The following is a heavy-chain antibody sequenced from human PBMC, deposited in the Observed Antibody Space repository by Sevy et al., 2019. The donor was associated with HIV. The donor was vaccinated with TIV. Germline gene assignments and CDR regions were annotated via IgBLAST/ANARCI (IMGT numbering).Heavy chain of an antibody. Sequence: GGSLRLSCAASGFTFSSYEMNWVRQAPGKGLEWVSYISSSGSTIYYADSVKGRFTISRDNAKNSLYLQMNSLRAEDTAVYYCASSGPASGRNFDYWGQGTLVTVSS. V-gene: IGHV3-48*03. J-gene: IGHJ4*02. CDR3: ASSGPASGRNFDY. D-gene: IGHD2-2*01. CDR2: ISSSGSTI. CDR1: GFTFSSYE.